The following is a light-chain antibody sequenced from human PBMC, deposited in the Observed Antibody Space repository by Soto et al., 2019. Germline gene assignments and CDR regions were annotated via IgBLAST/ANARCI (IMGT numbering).Light chain of an antibody. CDR1: SSDVGGYNY. CDR3: SSYAGSNNWN. V-gene: IGLV2-8*01. J-gene: IGLJ1*01. Sequence: QSALTQPPSASGSPGQSVTISCTGTSSDVGGYNYVSWYQQHPGKAPKLMIYEVSKRPSGVPDRFSGSKSGNTASLTVSGLQAEDEADYYCSSYAGSNNWNFGTGTKLIVL. CDR2: EVS.